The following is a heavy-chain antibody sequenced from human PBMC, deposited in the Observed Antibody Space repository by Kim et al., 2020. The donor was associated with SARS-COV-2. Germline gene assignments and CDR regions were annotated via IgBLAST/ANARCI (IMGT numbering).Heavy chain of an antibody. D-gene: IGHD2-21*02. Sequence: GESLKISCKGSGYRFATYWIGWVRQMPGKGLEWMGTIYPDDSDTRYSPSFQGQVTISADKSISTAYLQWSSLKASDTAIYYCARGRCRQNCGGDQNWFDPWGQGTLVTVSS. CDR2: IYPDDSDT. J-gene: IGHJ5*02. CDR3: ARGRCRQNCGGDQNWFDP. V-gene: IGHV5-51*01. CDR1: GYRFATYW.